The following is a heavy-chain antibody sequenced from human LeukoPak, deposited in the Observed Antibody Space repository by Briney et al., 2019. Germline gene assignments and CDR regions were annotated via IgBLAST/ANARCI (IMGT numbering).Heavy chain of an antibody. CDR1: GFTFSNYW. V-gene: IGHV3-74*01. D-gene: IGHD2-8*01. J-gene: IGHJ4*02. CDR3: ARGIGGTNFDY. Sequence: GGSLRLSCAASGFTFSNYWMHWVRHAPGKGLVWVSRINTDGSSTSYADSVKGRFTISRDNAKNTLYLQMNSLRAEDTAVYYCARGIGGTNFDYWGQGTLVTVSS. CDR2: INTDGSST.